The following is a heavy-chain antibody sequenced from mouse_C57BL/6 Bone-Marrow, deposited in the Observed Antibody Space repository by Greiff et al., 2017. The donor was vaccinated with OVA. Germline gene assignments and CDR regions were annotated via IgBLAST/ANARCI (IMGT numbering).Heavy chain of an antibody. CDR2: IDPSDSYT. J-gene: IGHJ1*03. Sequence: VQLQQPGAELVMPGASVKLSCKASGYTFTSYWMHWVKQRPGQGLEWIGEIDPSDSYTNYNQKFKGKSTLTVDKSSSTAYMQLSSLTSEDSAVYYCANSNYGGWYFDVWGTGTTVTVSS. V-gene: IGHV1-69*01. D-gene: IGHD2-5*01. CDR1: GYTFTSYW. CDR3: ANSNYGGWYFDV.